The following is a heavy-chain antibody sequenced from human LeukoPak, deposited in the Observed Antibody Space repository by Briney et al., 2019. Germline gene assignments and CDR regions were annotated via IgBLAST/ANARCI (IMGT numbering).Heavy chain of an antibody. CDR1: GFTFSSYA. V-gene: IGHV3-23*01. CDR2: ISGSGGST. D-gene: IGHD3-22*01. J-gene: IGHJ4*02. Sequence: GGSLRLSCTASGFTFSSYAMHWVRQAPGKGLEWVSSISGSGGSTHYADSVKGRFTISRDKTKNTLYLQMNSLRAEDTAVYYCAKSAYYDASGYYREYYFDYWGQGTLVTVSS. CDR3: AKSAYYDASGYYREYYFDY.